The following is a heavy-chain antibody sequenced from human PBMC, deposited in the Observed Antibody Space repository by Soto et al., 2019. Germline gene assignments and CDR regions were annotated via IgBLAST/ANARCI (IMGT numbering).Heavy chain of an antibody. CDR2: IASNNYA. J-gene: IGHJ5*02. CDR3: ARDRPHYTGGSPPA. D-gene: IGHD2-8*02. Sequence: QVQLVESGGGLVKPSGSLRLSCEASGFIFTDYYMSWIRQAPGKGLEWVSYIASNNYAKYAESVEGRFTIARDNGKNSSYLQMKGLRAKDTDVDYCARDRPHYTGGSPPALGQGTLVIVSS. V-gene: IGHV3-11*05. CDR1: GFIFTDYY.